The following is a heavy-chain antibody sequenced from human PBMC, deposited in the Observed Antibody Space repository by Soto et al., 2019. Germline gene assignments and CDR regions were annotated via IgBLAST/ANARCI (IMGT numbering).Heavy chain of an antibody. J-gene: IGHJ4*02. Sequence: QITLKESGPTLVKPTQTLTLTCTFSGFSLSTCRVGVGWIRQPPGKALEWLAVIYWDDAKTYRPSLKSRLTITKDTSKNQVALTMTNMDPVDTATYYCAHAYGGRSLYWGQGTLVTVSS. CDR2: IYWDDAK. CDR3: AHAYGGRSLY. D-gene: IGHD1-26*01. V-gene: IGHV2-5*02. CDR1: GFSLSTCRVG.